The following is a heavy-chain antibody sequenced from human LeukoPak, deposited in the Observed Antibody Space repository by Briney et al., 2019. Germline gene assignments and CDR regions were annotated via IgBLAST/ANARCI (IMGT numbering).Heavy chain of an antibody. J-gene: IGHJ4*02. V-gene: IGHV3-30*04. CDR2: ISYDGSNK. D-gene: IGHD2-15*01. CDR1: GFTFSSYA. Sequence: GRSLRLSCAASGFTFSSYAMHWVRQAPGKGLEWVAVISYDGSNKYYADSVKGRFTISRDNSKNTLYLQMNSLRAEDTAVYYCASLLKLDYWGQGTLVTVSS. CDR3: ASLLKLDY.